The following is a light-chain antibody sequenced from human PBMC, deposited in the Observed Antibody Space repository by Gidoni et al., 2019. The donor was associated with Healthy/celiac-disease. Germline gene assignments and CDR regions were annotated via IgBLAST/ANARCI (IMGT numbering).Light chain of an antibody. CDR1: QSISSY. CDR2: AAS. Sequence: DIQMTQSPSSLSASVGDRVTITCRASQSISSYLNWYQQKPGKAPKLLIYAASSLQSGVPSRFSGSGPGTDFTLTISSLQPEDFATYYCQQSYSTLDTFXXXTKLEIK. CDR3: QQSYSTLDT. J-gene: IGKJ2*01. V-gene: IGKV1-39*01.